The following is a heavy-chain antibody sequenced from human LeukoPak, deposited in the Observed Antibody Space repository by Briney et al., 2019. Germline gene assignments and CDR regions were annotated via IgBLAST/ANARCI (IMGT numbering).Heavy chain of an antibody. Sequence: SVKVSCKASGGTFSSYAISWVRQAPGQGLEWMGGIIPIFGTANYAQKFQGRVTTTADESTSTAYMELSSLRSEDTAVYYCAREMVAVAGTNYYYGMDVWGQGTTVTVSS. CDR1: GGTFSSYA. CDR2: IIPIFGTA. CDR3: AREMVAVAGTNYYYGMDV. D-gene: IGHD6-19*01. J-gene: IGHJ6*02. V-gene: IGHV1-69*13.